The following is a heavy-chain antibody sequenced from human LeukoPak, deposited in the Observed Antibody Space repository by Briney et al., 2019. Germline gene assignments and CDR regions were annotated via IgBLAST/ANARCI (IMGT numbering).Heavy chain of an antibody. J-gene: IGHJ3*02. Sequence: GGSLRLSCAASGFGFSSYAMQWVRQAPGKGLEWVAAISHDGNNKYYADSVKGRFTISRDNSKNTLYLQMNSLRAEDTAVYYCARERGALGAKDAFDIWGQGTRVTVSS. CDR1: GFGFSSYA. V-gene: IGHV3-30-3*01. CDR2: ISHDGNNK. D-gene: IGHD1-26*01. CDR3: ARERGALGAKDAFDI.